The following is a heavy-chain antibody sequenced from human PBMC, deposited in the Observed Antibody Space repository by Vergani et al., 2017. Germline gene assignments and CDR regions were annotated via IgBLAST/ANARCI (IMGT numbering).Heavy chain of an antibody. J-gene: IGHJ4*02. CDR3: AKGMYYYDSSGYYSSFDY. V-gene: IGHV3-9*01. Sequence: EVQLVESGGGLVQPGGSLRLSCAASGFTFSSYSMNWVRQAPGKGLEWVSGISWNSGSTGYADSVKGRFTISRDNAKNSLYLQMNSLRAEDTALYYCAKGMYYYDSSGYYSSFDYWGQGTLVTVSS. D-gene: IGHD3-22*01. CDR2: ISWNSGST. CDR1: GFTFSSYS.